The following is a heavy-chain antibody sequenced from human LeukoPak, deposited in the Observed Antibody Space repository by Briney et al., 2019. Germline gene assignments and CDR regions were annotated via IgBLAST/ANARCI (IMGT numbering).Heavy chain of an antibody. CDR3: AREFGMLNAFDI. D-gene: IGHD2-8*01. V-gene: IGHV1-2*06. Sequence: ASVKVSCKASGYTFTGYYMHWVRQAPGQGLEWMGRINPNSGGTNYAQKFQGRVTMTRDTSISTAYMELSRLRPDDTAVYYCAREFGMLNAFDIWGQGTMVTVSS. CDR1: GYTFTGYY. J-gene: IGHJ3*02. CDR2: INPNSGGT.